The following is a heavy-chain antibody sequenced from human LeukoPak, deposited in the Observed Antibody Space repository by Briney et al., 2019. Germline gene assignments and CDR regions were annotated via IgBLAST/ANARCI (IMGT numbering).Heavy chain of an antibody. CDR1: GFPFITYW. CDR3: ARAVTSTEGY. Sequence: LGGSLSLSCSASGFPFITYWMTGVRQAPGKALEWVASLNEDGSEKYYVDSVKGPFTISRDNAQNSLYLEMKSLSAKDTAVYYCARAVTSTEGYWGQGTLVTVSS. J-gene: IGHJ4*02. CDR2: LNEDGSEK. V-gene: IGHV3-7*03.